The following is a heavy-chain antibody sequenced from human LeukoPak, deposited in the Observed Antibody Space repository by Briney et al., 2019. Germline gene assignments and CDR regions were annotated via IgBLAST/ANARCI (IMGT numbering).Heavy chain of an antibody. J-gene: IGHJ4*02. Sequence: GGSLRLSCAASGFTFSIYWMSWVRQAPGKGLEWVSYIGSSDDAICYADSVKGRFTISRDNAKNSLYLQMNSLGAEDTAVYYCARGGSSRWDNWGQGTLVTVSS. V-gene: IGHV3-48*04. CDR1: GFTFSIYW. CDR3: ARGGSSRWDN. CDR2: IGSSDDAI. D-gene: IGHD1-26*01.